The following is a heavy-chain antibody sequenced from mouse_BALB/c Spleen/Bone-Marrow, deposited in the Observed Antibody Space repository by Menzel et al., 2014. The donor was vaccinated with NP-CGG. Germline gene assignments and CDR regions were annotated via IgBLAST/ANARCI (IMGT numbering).Heavy chain of an antibody. V-gene: IGHV1S81*02. D-gene: IGHD2-1*01. CDR2: INPSNGGT. CDR3: IYYGNPYAMDY. Sequence: QVQLQQSGAELVKPGASVKLSCKASGYTFTSYYMYWVKQRPGQGLEWIGEINPSNGGTNFNEKFKSKATLTVDKSSSTAYMQLSSLTSEDSAVYYCIYYGNPYAMDYWGQGTSVTVSP. J-gene: IGHJ4*01. CDR1: GYTFTSYY.